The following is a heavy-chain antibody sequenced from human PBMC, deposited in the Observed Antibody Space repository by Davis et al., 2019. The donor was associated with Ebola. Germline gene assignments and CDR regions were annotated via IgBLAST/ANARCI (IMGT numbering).Heavy chain of an antibody. CDR3: ARAEKGCPSFSCHWH. D-gene: IGHD2-2*01. V-gene: IGHV1-69*06. Sequence: SVKVSCKAFGYTFTNYYVHWVRQAPGQGLEWMGGIIPILETTNYAQKFQGRVTLTADKSTSTAYMELISLRSDDTAVYYCARAEKGCPSFSCHWHWGQGTLVTVSS. J-gene: IGHJ4*02. CDR1: GYTFTNYY. CDR2: IIPILETT.